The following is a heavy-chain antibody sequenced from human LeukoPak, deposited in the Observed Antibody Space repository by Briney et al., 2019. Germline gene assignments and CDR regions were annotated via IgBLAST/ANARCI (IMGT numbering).Heavy chain of an antibody. J-gene: IGHJ4*02. V-gene: IGHV1-69*05. Sequence: ASVKVSCKASGGTFSTNAISWVRQAPGQGLEWMGGLIPLFGSAHHAQKLQDRVTITTDESTSTAYMVLSSLRSDDTAIYYCARGGGPYESTGFFAGPFDYWGQGTLVTVSS. CDR2: LIPLFGSA. D-gene: IGHD6-19*01. CDR3: ARGGGPYESTGFFAGPFDY. CDR1: GGTFSTNA.